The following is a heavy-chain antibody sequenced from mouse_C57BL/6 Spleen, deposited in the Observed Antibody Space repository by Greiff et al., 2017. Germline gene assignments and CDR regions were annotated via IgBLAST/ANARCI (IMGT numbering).Heavy chain of an antibody. CDR2: IYPGDGDT. CDR1: GYAFSSYW. Sequence: VMLVESGAELVKPGASVKISCKASGYAFSSYWMNWVKQRPGKGLEWIGQIYPGDGDTNYNGKFKGKATLTADKSSSTAYMQLSSLTSEDSAVYFCASPLGWDGGYFDVWGTGTTVTVSS. V-gene: IGHV1-80*01. CDR3: ASPLGWDGGYFDV. J-gene: IGHJ1*03. D-gene: IGHD4-1*01.